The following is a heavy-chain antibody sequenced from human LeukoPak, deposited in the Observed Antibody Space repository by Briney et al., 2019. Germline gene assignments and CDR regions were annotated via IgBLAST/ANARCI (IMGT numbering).Heavy chain of an antibody. D-gene: IGHD1-26*01. J-gene: IGHJ3*02. Sequence: PGGSLRLSCAASGFTFSSYAMSWVRQAPGKGLEWVSAISGSGGSTYYADSVKGRFTISRDNSKNSLYLQMNSLRAEDTAVYYCARDRYSGSYWLSGDAFDIWGQGTMVTVSS. V-gene: IGHV3-23*01. CDR3: ARDRYSGSYWLSGDAFDI. CDR1: GFTFSSYA. CDR2: ISGSGGST.